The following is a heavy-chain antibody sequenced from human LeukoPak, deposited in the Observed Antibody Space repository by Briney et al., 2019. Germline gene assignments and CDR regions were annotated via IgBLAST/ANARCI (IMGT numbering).Heavy chain of an antibody. V-gene: IGHV3-30*02. Sequence: GGSLRLSCAASGFTFSRYGMHWVRQAPGKGLEWVAFIRYDGSNKYYADSVKGRFTISRDTSKNTVYLQMNSLRAEDTAVYYCAKPGIYCSGGSCYYFDYWGQGTLVTVSS. CDR3: AKPGIYCSGGSCYYFDY. CDR2: IRYDGSNK. J-gene: IGHJ4*02. D-gene: IGHD2-15*01. CDR1: GFTFSRYG.